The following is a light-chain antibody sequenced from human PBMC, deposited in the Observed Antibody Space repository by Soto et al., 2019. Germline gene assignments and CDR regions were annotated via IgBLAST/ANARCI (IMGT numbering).Light chain of an antibody. Sequence: EILMTQSPATLSVSPGEIATLSCGASQSVGSNLAWYQQKPGQAPRLLIYGASTRATGIAARFSGSGSGTEFTLTISGLQSEDFAVYFCQQYKNWPPISFGQGTRLEIK. CDR1: QSVGSN. J-gene: IGKJ5*01. CDR3: QQYKNWPPIS. CDR2: GAS. V-gene: IGKV3-15*01.